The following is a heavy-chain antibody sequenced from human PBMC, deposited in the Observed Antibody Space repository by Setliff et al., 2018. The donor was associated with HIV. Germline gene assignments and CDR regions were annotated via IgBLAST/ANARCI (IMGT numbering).Heavy chain of an antibody. J-gene: IGHJ4*02. D-gene: IGHD1-1*01. V-gene: IGHV4-61*02. CDR2: IYSSGNT. Sequence: SETLSLTCTVSGVSINSGNYYWGWIRQPAGKRLEWIGRIYSSGNTNYNPSLKSRVTISADTSKNQFSLRLKSVTAAETAVYYCARGGDGYNPGGGTFDHWGQGTLVT. CDR1: GVSINSGNYY. CDR3: ARGGDGYNPGGGTFDH.